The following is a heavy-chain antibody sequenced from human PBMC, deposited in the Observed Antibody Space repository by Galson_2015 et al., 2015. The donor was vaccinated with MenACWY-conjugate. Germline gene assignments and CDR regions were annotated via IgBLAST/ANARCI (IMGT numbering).Heavy chain of an antibody. CDR3: ARENVNYNHGLAFDH. CDR2: INPSGGST. V-gene: IGHV1-46*01. Sequence: SVKVSCKASGYTFSTYFMHWVRQAPGQGLEWMGIINPSGGSTTYAQRFQGRVTMTRDTSTSTVYMELSSLTSDDTAVYYCARENVNYNHGLAFDHWGQGTLVTVSS. CDR1: GYTFSTYF. D-gene: IGHD5-24*01. J-gene: IGHJ4*02.